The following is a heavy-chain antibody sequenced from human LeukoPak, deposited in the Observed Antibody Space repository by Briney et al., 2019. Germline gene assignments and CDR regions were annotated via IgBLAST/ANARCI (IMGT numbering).Heavy chain of an antibody. CDR2: SYFIGSP. D-gene: IGHD4-23*01. CDR3: AGVRSTVGWRSFDY. CDR1: GSISSYY. J-gene: IGHJ4*02. Sequence: SETLSLTCTVDGSISSYYWSWIRQAPGKGLEWIGHSYFIGSPNYNPSLKSRVTISVDTPKNQFSLKLSSVTAADTAVYYCAGVRSTVGWRSFDYWGQGILVTVSP. V-gene: IGHV4-59*08.